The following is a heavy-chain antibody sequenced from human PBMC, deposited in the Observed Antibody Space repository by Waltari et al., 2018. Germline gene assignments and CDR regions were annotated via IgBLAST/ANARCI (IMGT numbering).Heavy chain of an antibody. CDR2: ISSSSSTI. J-gene: IGHJ4*02. D-gene: IGHD1-26*01. CDR3: AKGESGATDLYGY. V-gene: IGHV3-48*01. Sequence: EVQLVESGGGLVQPGGSLRLSCAASGFTFSSYSMNWVRQAPGKGLEWVSYISSSSSTIYYADSVKGRFTISRDNSKNTLYLQMNSLRAEDTAVYYCAKGESGATDLYGYWGQGTLVTVSS. CDR1: GFTFSSYS.